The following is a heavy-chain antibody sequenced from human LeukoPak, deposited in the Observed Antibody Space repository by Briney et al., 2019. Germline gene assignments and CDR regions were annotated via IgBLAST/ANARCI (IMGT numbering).Heavy chain of an antibody. Sequence: SETLSLTCTVSGGSISSGGYYWSWIRQHPGKGLEWIGYIYYSGSTYYNPSLKSRVTISVDTSKNQFSLKLSSVTAADTAVYYCARVWVPGELGWYPEHNWFDPWGQGTLVTVSS. CDR1: GGSISSGGYY. CDR3: ARVWVPGELGWYPEHNWFDP. J-gene: IGHJ5*02. V-gene: IGHV4-31*03. D-gene: IGHD6-19*01. CDR2: IYYSGST.